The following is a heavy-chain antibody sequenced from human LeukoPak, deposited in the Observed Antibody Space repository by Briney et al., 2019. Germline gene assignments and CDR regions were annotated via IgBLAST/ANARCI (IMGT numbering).Heavy chain of an antibody. CDR3: ARGAPIFYYFES. CDR2: IYPDDSDT. Sequence: NRGESLQISCQTSGSLFTDYWIGGVRPVPGKGLEWMGIIYPDDSDTRYSPSFQGQVTISADKSTSTAYLQWSSLKASDTAMYYCARGAPIFYYFESWGQGTLVSVSA. CDR1: GSLFTDYW. V-gene: IGHV5-51*01. J-gene: IGHJ4*02.